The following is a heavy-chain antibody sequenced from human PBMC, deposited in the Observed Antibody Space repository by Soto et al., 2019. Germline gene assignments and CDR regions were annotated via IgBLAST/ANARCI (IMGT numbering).Heavy chain of an antibody. CDR1: GFSFDEYA. J-gene: IGHJ6*03. Sequence: EVQLVESGGGLVQPGRSLRLSCAASGFSFDEYAMHWVRQAPGKGLEWVSGSSWNSGTMGYGDSVRGRFTISRDNAKKSHYQQINRLTAEDTVMYFCAKGFCSSDRCLTYSDMGVRGKGTTVTLPS. V-gene: IGHV3-9*01. CDR2: SSWNSGTM. CDR3: AKGFCSSDRCLTYSDMGV. D-gene: IGHD2-2*01.